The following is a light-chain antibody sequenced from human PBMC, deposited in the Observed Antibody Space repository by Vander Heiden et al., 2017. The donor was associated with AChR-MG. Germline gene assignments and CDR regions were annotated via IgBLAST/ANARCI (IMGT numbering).Light chain of an antibody. V-gene: IGKV1-5*03. CDR2: RAS. CDR3: QQYHKLPPT. J-gene: IGKJ3*01. Sequence: DIQMTQSPSTLSAFVGDRVNVTCRASQNIGNWLAWYQHKPAKAPNLLIYRASTLDIGVPPRFSGSGSDTEFTLTTSSLQPEDFGTYYCQQYHKLPPTFGHGTKVDFK. CDR1: QNIGNW.